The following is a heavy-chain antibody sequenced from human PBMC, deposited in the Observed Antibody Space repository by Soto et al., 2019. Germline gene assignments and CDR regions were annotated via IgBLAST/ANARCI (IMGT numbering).Heavy chain of an antibody. CDR2: ISYDGSNK. V-gene: IGHV3-30-3*01. D-gene: IGHD2-2*01. CDR3: AREGAQHLIHPLCSSTSCYAAHDAFDI. J-gene: IGHJ3*02. CDR1: GFTFSSYA. Sequence: PGGSLRLSWAASGFTFSSYAMHWVRQAPGKGLEWVAVISYDGSNKYYADSVKGRFTISRDNSKNTLYLQMNSLRAEDTAVYYCAREGAQHLIHPLCSSTSCYAAHDAFDIWGQGTMVTVSS.